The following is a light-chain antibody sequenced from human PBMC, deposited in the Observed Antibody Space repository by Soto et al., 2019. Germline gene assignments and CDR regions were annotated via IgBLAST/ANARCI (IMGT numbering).Light chain of an antibody. CDR1: QSINTW. CDR3: QQYSTYPYI. J-gene: IGKJ2*01. Sequence: DIQMTQSPSTLSASVGDRVTITCRASQSINTWLAWYQQKAGKAPKLLIYKASDLQSGVPARFSGSGLGTEFSPSISSLQPDDFATYYCQQYSTYPYIFGQGTKVEIK. CDR2: KAS. V-gene: IGKV1-5*03.